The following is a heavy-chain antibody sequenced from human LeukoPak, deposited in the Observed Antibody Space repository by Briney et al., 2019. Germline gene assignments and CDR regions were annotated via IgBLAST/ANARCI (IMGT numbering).Heavy chain of an antibody. Sequence: GRSLRLSCAASGXTFSSYAMHWVRQAPGKGLEWVAVISYDGSNKYYADSVKGRFTISRDNSKNTLYLQMNSLRAEDTAVYYCARDLGGYDFPIWGQGTMVTVSS. V-gene: IGHV3-30-3*01. D-gene: IGHD5-12*01. J-gene: IGHJ3*02. CDR2: ISYDGSNK. CDR1: GXTFSSYA. CDR3: ARDLGGYDFPI.